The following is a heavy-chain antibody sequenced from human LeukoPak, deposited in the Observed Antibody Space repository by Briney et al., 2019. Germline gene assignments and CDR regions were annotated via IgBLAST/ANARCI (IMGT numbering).Heavy chain of an antibody. CDR2: FGRSGSDT. CDR1: GFTFGTSA. CDR3: PRQSYASGWNPFDY. J-gene: IGHJ4*02. Sequence: GGSLRLSCAASGFTFGTSAMSWVRQAPGKGPEWVSTFGRSGSDTYYSDSVKGRFTIFRDNSKNTLYLQMNSLRADDTAVYYCPRQSYASGWNPFDYWGQGILVTVSS. D-gene: IGHD6-19*01. V-gene: IGHV3-23*01.